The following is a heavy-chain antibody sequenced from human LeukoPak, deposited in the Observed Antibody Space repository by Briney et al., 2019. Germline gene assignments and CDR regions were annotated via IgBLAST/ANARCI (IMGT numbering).Heavy chain of an antibody. D-gene: IGHD4-23*01. J-gene: IGHJ1*01. CDR2: IHHSGST. Sequence: SETLSLTCTVSGYSTSSGYYWGWIRQPPGKGLEWIGSIHHSGSTNYNPSLKSRVTISLDTSKNQFSLKLSSVTAADTAVYYCARAYGGNSQYFQHWGQGTLVTVSS. V-gene: IGHV4-38-2*02. CDR1: GYSTSSGYY. CDR3: ARAYGGNSQYFQH.